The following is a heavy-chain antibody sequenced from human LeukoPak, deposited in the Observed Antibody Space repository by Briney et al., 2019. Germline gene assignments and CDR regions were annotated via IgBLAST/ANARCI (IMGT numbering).Heavy chain of an antibody. J-gene: IGHJ3*01. V-gene: IGHV3-7*01. Sequence: GGSLRLSCAASGFTFSSYWMNWVRQAPGQGLEWVANIKHDASEIYYVDSVKGRFTISRDNAKNSLYLQMKNLRAEDTAVYYCEGERGDAFDVWGQGTMVTLS. CDR1: GFTFSSYW. CDR3: EGERGDAFDV. CDR2: IKHDASEI.